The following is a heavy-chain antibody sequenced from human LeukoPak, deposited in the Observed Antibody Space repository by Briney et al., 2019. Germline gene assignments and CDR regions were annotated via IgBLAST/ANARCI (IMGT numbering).Heavy chain of an antibody. Sequence: PGGSLRLSCAASGFTFSNYAMSWVRQAPGKGLEWVAAISGSGGSTYYADSVKGRFTISRDNSNNTLYLQINSLRAGDTAVYYCARHTGSTWSTGYWGQGTLVTVSS. CDR1: GFTFSNYA. CDR2: ISGSGGST. CDR3: ARHTGSTWSTGY. J-gene: IGHJ4*02. D-gene: IGHD6-13*01. V-gene: IGHV3-23*01.